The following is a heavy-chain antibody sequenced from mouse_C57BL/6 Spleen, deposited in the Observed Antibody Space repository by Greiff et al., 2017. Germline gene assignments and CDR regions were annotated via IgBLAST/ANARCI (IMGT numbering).Heavy chain of an antibody. CDR3: ARQDDGYYVGAMDY. D-gene: IGHD2-3*01. CDR2: ISSGGSYT. V-gene: IGHV5-6*01. Sequence: VQLKESGGDLVKPGGSLKLSCAASGFTFSSYGMSWVRPTPDKSLEWVATISSGGSYTYYPDSVKGRFTISRDNAKNTLYLQMSSLKSEDTAMYYCARQDDGYYVGAMDYWGQGTSVTVSS. J-gene: IGHJ4*01. CDR1: GFTFSSYG.